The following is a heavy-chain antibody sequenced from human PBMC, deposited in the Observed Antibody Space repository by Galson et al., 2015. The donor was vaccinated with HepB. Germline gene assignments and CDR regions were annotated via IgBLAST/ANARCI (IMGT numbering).Heavy chain of an antibody. CDR3: ARVREALGDAFDI. J-gene: IGHJ3*02. CDR1: GFTFSSYW. V-gene: IGHV3-7*03. D-gene: IGHD3-10*01. Sequence: SLRLSCAASGFTFSSYWMSWVRQAPGKGLEWVANIKQDGSEKYYVDSVKGRFTVSRDNAKNSLYLQMNSLRAEDTAVYYCARVREALGDAFDIWGQGTMVTVSS. CDR2: IKQDGSEK.